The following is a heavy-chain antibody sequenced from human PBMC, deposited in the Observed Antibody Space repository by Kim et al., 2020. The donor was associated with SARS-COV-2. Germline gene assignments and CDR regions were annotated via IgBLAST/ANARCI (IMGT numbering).Heavy chain of an antibody. J-gene: IGHJ4*02. V-gene: IGHV3-23*01. CDR3: AKDSSHYRFFAY. CDR2: INGVGSNT. CDR1: GISFNSYA. D-gene: IGHD6-6*01. Sequence: GGSLRLSCVASGISFNSYAMSWVRQAPGKGLEWVSAINGVGSNTFYANSVKGRFTISRDNSKNTLYLHMNGLRPQDTAVYFCAKDSSHYRFFAYWGQG.